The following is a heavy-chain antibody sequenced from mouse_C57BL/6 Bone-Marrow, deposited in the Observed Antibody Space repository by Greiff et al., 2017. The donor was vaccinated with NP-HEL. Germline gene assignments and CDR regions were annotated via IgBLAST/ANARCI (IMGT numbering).Heavy chain of an antibody. CDR1: GFTFSSYG. V-gene: IGHV5-6*01. Sequence: EVMLVESGGDLVKPGGSLKLSCAASGFTFSSYGMSWVRQTPDKRLEWVATLSSGGSYTYYPDSVKGRFTISRDNAKNTLYLQMSSLKSEDTAMYYCARDWDPFAYWGQGTLVTVSA. CDR3: ARDWDPFAY. J-gene: IGHJ3*01. CDR2: LSSGGSYT. D-gene: IGHD4-1*01.